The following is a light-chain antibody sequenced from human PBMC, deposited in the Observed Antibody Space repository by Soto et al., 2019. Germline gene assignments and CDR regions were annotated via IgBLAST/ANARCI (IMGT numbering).Light chain of an antibody. CDR2: EVS. CDR3: SSYAGSTYV. CDR1: SSDVGGYND. V-gene: IGLV2-8*01. Sequence: QSALTQPPSASGSPGQSVTISCTGTSSDVGGYNDVSWYQQHQGKAPKLMIYEVSKRPSGGPDRFSGSKSGNTASLTVSGLQAEDEADYYCSSYAGSTYVFGTGTKVIVL. J-gene: IGLJ1*01.